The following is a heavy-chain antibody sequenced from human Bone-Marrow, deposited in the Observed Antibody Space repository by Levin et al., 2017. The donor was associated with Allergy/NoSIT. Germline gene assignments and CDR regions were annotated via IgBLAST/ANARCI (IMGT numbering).Heavy chain of an antibody. CDR1: GFTFSTYA. J-gene: IGHJ4*02. V-gene: IGHV3-23*01. CDR3: AKVESGSATYFGGHDS. CDR2: ISASGGTT. D-gene: IGHD3-10*01. Sequence: QAGGSLRLSCAASGFTFSTYAMSWVRQAPGEGLEWVSSISASGGTTYYADSVKGRVTISRGNSKNTLFLQMNGLRAEDTALYFCAKVESGSATYFGGHDSWGPGTLVAVSS.